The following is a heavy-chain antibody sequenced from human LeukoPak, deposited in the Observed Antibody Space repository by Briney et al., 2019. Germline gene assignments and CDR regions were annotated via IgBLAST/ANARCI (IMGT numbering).Heavy chain of an antibody. D-gene: IGHD3-22*01. CDR3: ARLPFDSSGYRIDY. V-gene: IGHV4-59*12. Sequence: SETLSLTCTVSGGSISSYYWSWIRQPPGKGLEWIGYIYYSGSTNYNPSLKSRVTISVDTSKNQFSLKLSSVTAADTAVYYCARLPFDSSGYRIDYWGQGTLVTVSS. CDR2: IYYSGST. J-gene: IGHJ4*02. CDR1: GGSISSYY.